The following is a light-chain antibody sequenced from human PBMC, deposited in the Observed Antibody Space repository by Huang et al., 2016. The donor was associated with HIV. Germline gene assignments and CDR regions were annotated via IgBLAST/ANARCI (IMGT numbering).Light chain of an antibody. V-gene: IGKV1-5*01. J-gene: IGKJ2*01. CDR1: QSISNW. CDR2: DAS. CDR3: QQYDTFPYT. Sequence: DIQMTQSPSTLSASVGDRVTITCRASQSISNWLAWYQQKPGKAPKLLIYDASSLEGGVPSRFSGSGSGTEFTLTISSLQPDDFASYYCQQYDTFPYTFGQGTKLEIK.